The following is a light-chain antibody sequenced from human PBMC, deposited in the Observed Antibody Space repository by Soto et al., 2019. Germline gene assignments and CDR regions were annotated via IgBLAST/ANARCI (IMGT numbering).Light chain of an antibody. J-gene: IGKJ2*01. Sequence: DIQVPQAPSSLSASVGDRVTISCRTSQSITNYLNWYQQKPSKAPKLLISVAASLQSGVPSRFSGSASGTEFTLTISSLQPEDFATYYCQQSSSTPYTFGQGTKVEIK. CDR2: VAA. V-gene: IGKV1-39*01. CDR3: QQSSSTPYT. CDR1: QSITNY.